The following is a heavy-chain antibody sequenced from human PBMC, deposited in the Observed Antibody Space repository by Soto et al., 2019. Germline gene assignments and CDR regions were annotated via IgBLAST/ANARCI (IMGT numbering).Heavy chain of an antibody. CDR1: EETFNKFA. V-gene: IGHV1-69*06. Sequence: QVELVQSGAEVKTPGSSVKVSCKASEETFNKFAITWVRQAPGQGLEWMGGIILLFGKTEYAQQFRGRLTITADKSTRTIYMELDNLRSEDTAIYYCTRAPFDFSSRIAPWGPGTLVTVSS. J-gene: IGHJ5*02. CDR2: IILLFGKT. CDR3: TRAPFDFSSRIAP.